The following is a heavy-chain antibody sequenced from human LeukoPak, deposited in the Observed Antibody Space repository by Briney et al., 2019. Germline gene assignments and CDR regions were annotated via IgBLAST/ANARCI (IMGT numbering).Heavy chain of an antibody. D-gene: IGHD3-10*01. V-gene: IGHV3-7*01. CDR1: NYW. Sequence: PGGSLRLSCEASNYWMSWVRQAPGKGLEWVANIKQDVSEKYYVDSVKGRFTISRDNAKNSLNLHMNSLRVEDTAVYYCARGPPYGSRSDYFDYWGQGTLVTVSS. J-gene: IGHJ4*02. CDR3: ARGPPYGSRSDYFDY. CDR2: IKQDVSEK.